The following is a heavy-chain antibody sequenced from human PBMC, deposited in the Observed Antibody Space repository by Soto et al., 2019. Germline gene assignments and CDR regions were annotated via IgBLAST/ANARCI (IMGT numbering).Heavy chain of an antibody. V-gene: IGHV1-18*04. CDR3: AMLGYCSSTSCRPGDYYYYGMDV. J-gene: IGHJ6*02. D-gene: IGHD2-2*01. CDR2: ISAYNGST. CDR1: GYTFTSYG. Sequence: ASVKVSCKASGYTFTSYGISWVRQAPGQGLEWMGWISAYNGSTNYAQKLQGRVTMTTDTSTSTAYMELRSLRSDDTTVYYCAMLGYCSSTSCRPGDYYYYGMDVWGQGTTVTVSS.